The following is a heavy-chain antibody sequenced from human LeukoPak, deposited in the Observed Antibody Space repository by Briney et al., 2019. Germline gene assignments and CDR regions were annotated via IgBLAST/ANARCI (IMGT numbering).Heavy chain of an antibody. V-gene: IGHV3-23*01. D-gene: IGHD2-15*01. CDR1: GFTFSSYA. CDR3: AKIQDIVVVVAAPFDP. Sequence: GGSLRLSCAASGFTFSSYAMSWVRQAPGKGLEWVSAISGSGGSTYYADSVKGGFTISRDNSKNTLYLQMNSLRAEDTAVYYCAKIQDIVVVVAAPFDPWGQGTLVTVSS. J-gene: IGHJ5*02. CDR2: ISGSGGST.